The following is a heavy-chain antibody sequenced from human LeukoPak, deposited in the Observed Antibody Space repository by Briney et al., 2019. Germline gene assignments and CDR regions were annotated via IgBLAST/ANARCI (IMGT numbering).Heavy chain of an antibody. D-gene: IGHD6-19*01. Sequence: PGGSLRLSCAASGFTFSSYEMNWVRQAPGKGLEWVSYISSGSTIYDADSVKGRFTISRDNAKNSLYLQMNSLRAEDTAVYYCARESIAVAGAPFDYWDQGTLVTVSS. J-gene: IGHJ4*02. CDR3: ARESIAVAGAPFDY. CDR1: GFTFSSYE. V-gene: IGHV3-48*03. CDR2: ISSGSTI.